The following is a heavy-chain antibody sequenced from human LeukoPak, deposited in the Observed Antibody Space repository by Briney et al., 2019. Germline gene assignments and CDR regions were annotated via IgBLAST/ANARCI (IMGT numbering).Heavy chain of an antibody. J-gene: IGHJ4*02. Sequence: PSQTLSLTCTVSGGSIYSGDYYWSWIRQPPGKGLEWFGFIYYSGSTYYNPSLKSRLTISVETSKNQFSLELSSVTAADTAMYYCARGRDYYGSGSTDLDYWGQGILVTVSS. CDR1: GGSIYSGDYY. CDR2: IYYSGST. CDR3: ARGRDYYGSGSTDLDY. D-gene: IGHD3-10*01. V-gene: IGHV4-30-4*01.